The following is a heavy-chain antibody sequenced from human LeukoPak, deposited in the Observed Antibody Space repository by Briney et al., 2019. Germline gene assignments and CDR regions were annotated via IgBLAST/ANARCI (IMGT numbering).Heavy chain of an antibody. CDR1: GFTFSSYA. Sequence: GRSLRLSCAASGFTFSSYAMSWVRQAPGKGLEWVSAISASGNSPCYADSVKGRFTISRDNSKNTLYLQMSSLRGEDTALYYCAKDAVWLGELFHFDYWGQGTLVTVSS. J-gene: IGHJ4*02. CDR2: ISASGNSP. D-gene: IGHD3-10*01. V-gene: IGHV3-23*01. CDR3: AKDAVWLGELFHFDY.